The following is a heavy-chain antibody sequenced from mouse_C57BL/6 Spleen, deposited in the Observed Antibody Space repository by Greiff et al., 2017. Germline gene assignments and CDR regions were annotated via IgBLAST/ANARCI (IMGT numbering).Heavy chain of an antibody. D-gene: IGHD1-1*01. CDR3: ARLYYYGSSYVRYFDY. CDR2: ISGGGGNT. Sequence: DVQLVESGGGLVKPGGSLKLSCAASGFTFSSYTMSWVRQTPEKRLEWVATISGGGGNTYYPDSVKGRFTISRDNAKNTLYLQMSSLRSEDTALYYCARLYYYGSSYVRYFDYWGQGTTLTVSS. CDR1: GFTFSSYT. V-gene: IGHV5-9*01. J-gene: IGHJ2*01.